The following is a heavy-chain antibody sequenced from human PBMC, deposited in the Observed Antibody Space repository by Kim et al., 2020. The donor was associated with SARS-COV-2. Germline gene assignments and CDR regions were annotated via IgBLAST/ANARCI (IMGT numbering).Heavy chain of an antibody. D-gene: IGHD5-12*01. Sequence: NPSLKSRVTISVDTSKNQFSLKRSSVTAADTAVYYCARGGLWLRPNYFDYWGQGTLVTVSS. V-gene: IGHV4-34*01. CDR3: ARGGLWLRPNYFDY. J-gene: IGHJ4*02.